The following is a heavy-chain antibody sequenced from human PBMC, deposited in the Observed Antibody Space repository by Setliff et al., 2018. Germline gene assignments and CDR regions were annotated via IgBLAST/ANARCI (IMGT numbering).Heavy chain of an antibody. CDR3: ARLYIVVVVAATPAWFDP. Sequence: SETLSLTCTVSGGSISSGGYYWSWIRQHPGKGLEWIGYIYYSGSTYYNPSLKSRVTISVDTSKNQFSLKLSSVTAADTAVYYCARLYIVVVVAATPAWFDPWGQGTQVTVSS. D-gene: IGHD2-15*01. CDR1: GGSISSGGYY. CDR2: IYYSGST. J-gene: IGHJ5*02. V-gene: IGHV4-31*03.